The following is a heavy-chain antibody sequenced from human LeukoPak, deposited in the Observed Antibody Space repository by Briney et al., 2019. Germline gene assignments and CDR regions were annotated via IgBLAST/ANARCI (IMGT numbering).Heavy chain of an antibody. Sequence: PGGSLRLSCAASGFTFSSYGMHWVRQAPGKGLEWIGEINHSGSTNYNPSLKSRVTISVDTSKNQFSLKLSSVTAADTAVYYCARLGYSSPEYWGQGTLVTVSS. CDR2: INHSGST. CDR3: ARLGYSSPEY. D-gene: IGHD6-13*01. V-gene: IGHV4-34*01. CDR1: GFTFSSYG. J-gene: IGHJ4*02.